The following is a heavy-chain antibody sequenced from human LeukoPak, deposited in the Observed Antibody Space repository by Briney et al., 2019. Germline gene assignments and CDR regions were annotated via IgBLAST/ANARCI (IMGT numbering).Heavy chain of an antibody. CDR1: GFTFSSYW. J-gene: IGHJ4*02. Sequence: PGGSLRLSCAASGFTFSSYWMSWVRQAPGKGLEWVANIKQDGSEKYYVDSVKGRFTISRDNAKNSLYLQMNSLRAEDTAVYYCARDSDAYGDYGDPRLVPYFDYWGQGTLVTVSS. V-gene: IGHV3-7*03. CDR3: ARDSDAYGDYGDPRLVPYFDY. D-gene: IGHD4-17*01. CDR2: IKQDGSEK.